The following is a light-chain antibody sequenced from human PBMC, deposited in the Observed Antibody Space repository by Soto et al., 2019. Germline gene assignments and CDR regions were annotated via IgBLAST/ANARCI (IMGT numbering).Light chain of an antibody. CDR3: QQRRSWQVT. CDR2: DAS. J-gene: IGKJ5*01. CDR1: QSIHTY. Sequence: ENVLTQSPATLSLSPGEGATLSCRASQSIHTYLAWYQQKPGQAPRLLIYDASKRETGIPARFSGSGSGTNCTLTISSLEPEDFAVYYCQQRRSWQVTFGQGTRLEIK. V-gene: IGKV3D-11*02.